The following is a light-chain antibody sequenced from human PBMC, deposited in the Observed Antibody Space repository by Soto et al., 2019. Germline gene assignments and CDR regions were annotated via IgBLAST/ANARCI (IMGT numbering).Light chain of an antibody. CDR1: QTVTNNY. CDR2: GAS. CDR3: QQYYSTPLT. V-gene: IGKV3-20*01. Sequence: EIVLTQSPGTLSLSPGERATLSCRASQTVTNNYLAWYQQKPGLAPRLLIFGASSRATGIPDRFGGSGSGTDFTLTISSLEPEDFAVYYCQQYYSTPLTFGGGTKVEIK. J-gene: IGKJ4*01.